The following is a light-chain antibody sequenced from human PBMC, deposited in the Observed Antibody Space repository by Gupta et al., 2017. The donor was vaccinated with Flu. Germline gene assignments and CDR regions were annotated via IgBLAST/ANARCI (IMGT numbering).Light chain of an antibody. CDR1: QSVLYSSNNKNY. CDR2: WAS. J-gene: IGKJ5*01. Sequence: DIVMTQSPDSLAVSLGERATINCKSSQSVLYSSNNKNYLAWYQQKPGQPPKLLIYWASTRESGVPDRFSGSGSGTDFTLTISSRQAEDVAVYYCQQYESTPLITFGQGTLLEIK. CDR3: QQYESTPLIT. V-gene: IGKV4-1*01.